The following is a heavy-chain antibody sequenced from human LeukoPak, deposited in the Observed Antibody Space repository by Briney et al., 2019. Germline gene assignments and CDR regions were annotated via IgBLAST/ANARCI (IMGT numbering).Heavy chain of an antibody. Sequence: NPSETLSLTCTVSGGSISSGGHYWSWLRQHPGKGLEWIWNIHYTGGTYYNPSLQSRVTISIDTSKSQFSLKLNSVTAADTAVYYCARDRVEDGSGRYYVIDYWGQGTLVTVSS. D-gene: IGHD3-22*01. V-gene: IGHV4-31*03. CDR1: GGSISSGGHY. CDR3: ARDRVEDGSGRYYVIDY. J-gene: IGHJ4*02. CDR2: IHYTGGT.